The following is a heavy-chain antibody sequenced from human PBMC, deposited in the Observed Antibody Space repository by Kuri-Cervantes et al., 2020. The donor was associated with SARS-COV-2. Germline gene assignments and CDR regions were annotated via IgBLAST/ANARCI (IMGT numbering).Heavy chain of an antibody. CDR3: ASLWFGELFYDY. Sequence: GESLKISCAASGFTFDDYGMSWVRQAPGKGLEWVSVIYSGGSTYYADSVKGRFTISRDNSKNTLYLQMNSLRAEDTAVYYCASLWFGELFYDYWGQGTLVTVSS. CDR2: IYSGGST. CDR1: GFTFDDYG. D-gene: IGHD3-10*01. J-gene: IGHJ4*02. V-gene: IGHV3-66*01.